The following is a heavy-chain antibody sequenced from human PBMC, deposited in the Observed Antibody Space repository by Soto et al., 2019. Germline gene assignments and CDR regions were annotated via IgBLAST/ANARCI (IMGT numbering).Heavy chain of an antibody. Sequence: GGSLRLSCAASGFTFSSYAMSWVRQAPGKGLEWVSAISGSGGSTYYADSVKGRFTISRDNSKNTLYLQMNSLRAEDTAVYYCAKEDPITPSGWYHYYYGMDVWGQGTTVTFSS. V-gene: IGHV3-23*01. J-gene: IGHJ6*02. CDR3: AKEDPITPSGWYHYYYGMDV. CDR1: GFTFSSYA. CDR2: ISGSGGST. D-gene: IGHD6-19*01.